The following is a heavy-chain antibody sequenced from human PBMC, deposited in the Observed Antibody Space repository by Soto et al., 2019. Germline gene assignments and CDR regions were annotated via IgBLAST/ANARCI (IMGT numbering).Heavy chain of an antibody. CDR1: GFTFSSYA. D-gene: IGHD3-9*01. V-gene: IGHV3-30-3*01. CDR2: ISYDGSNK. J-gene: IGHJ6*02. CDR3: AREIAYYDIFYGMDV. Sequence: QVQLVESGGGVVQPGRSLRLSCAASGFTFSSYAMHWVRQAPGKGLEWVAVISYDGSNKYYADSVKGRFTISRDNSKNTLYLQMNSLRAEDTAVYYCAREIAYYDIFYGMDVWGQGTTVTVSS.